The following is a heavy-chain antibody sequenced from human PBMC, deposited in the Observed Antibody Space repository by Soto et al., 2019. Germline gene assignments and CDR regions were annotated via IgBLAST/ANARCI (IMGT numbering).Heavy chain of an antibody. J-gene: IGHJ4*02. Sequence: GGSLRLSCAESGFTFSSYGMHWVRQAPGKGLEWVAVIWYDGSNKYYADSVKGRFTISRDNSKNTLYLQMNSLRAEDTAVYYCASSSSSAAGGFDYWGQGTLVTVSS. CDR2: IWYDGSNK. V-gene: IGHV3-33*01. D-gene: IGHD6-6*01. CDR3: ASSSSSAAGGFDY. CDR1: GFTFSSYG.